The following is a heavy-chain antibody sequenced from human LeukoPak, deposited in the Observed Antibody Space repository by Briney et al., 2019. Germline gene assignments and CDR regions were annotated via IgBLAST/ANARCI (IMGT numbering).Heavy chain of an antibody. CDR2: IYYSGST. D-gene: IGHD2-2*01. Sequence: SETLSLTCSVSGGSINNYYWSWIRQPPGRGLEWIGYIYYSGSTSYSPSLKSRLTISVDTSNNQFSLKLRSVTAADTGVYFCARGGRSASAYYYMDVWGRGTTVTVSS. J-gene: IGHJ6*03. V-gene: IGHV4-59*12. CDR1: GGSINNYY. CDR3: ARGGRSASAYYYMDV.